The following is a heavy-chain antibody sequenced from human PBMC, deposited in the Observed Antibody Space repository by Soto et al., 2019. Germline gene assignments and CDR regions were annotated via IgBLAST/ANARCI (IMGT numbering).Heavy chain of an antibody. V-gene: IGHV3-66*01. CDR3: ARGGPRSSGYDPYDX. J-gene: IGHJ4*02. CDR1: GFTVSRNF. D-gene: IGHD3-22*01. Sequence: GGSLILSCAASGFTVSRNFMNWVRQAPGKGLEWVSVIHSGGSTYYADSVKGRFTISRDNSKNTLYLQMNSLRAEDTAVYYCARGGPRSSGYDPYDXWGQGTLVTVSS. CDR2: IHSGGST.